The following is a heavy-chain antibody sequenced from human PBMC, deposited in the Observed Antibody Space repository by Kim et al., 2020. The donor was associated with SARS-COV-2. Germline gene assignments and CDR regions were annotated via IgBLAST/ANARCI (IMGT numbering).Heavy chain of an antibody. V-gene: IGHV3-11*01. CDR3: ARDTHTEYGFWSGYSDQYFDY. Sequence: GGSLRLSCAASGFTFSDYYMSWIRQAPGKGLEWVSYISSSGSTIYYADSVKGRFTISRDNAKNSLYLQMNSLRAEDTAVYYCARDTHTEYGFWSGYSDQYFDYWGQGTLVTVSS. CDR2: ISSSGSTI. D-gene: IGHD3-3*01. CDR1: GFTFSDYY. J-gene: IGHJ4*02.